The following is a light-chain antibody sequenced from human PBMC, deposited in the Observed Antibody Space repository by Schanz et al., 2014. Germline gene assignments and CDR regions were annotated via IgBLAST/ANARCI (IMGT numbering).Light chain of an antibody. CDR3: SSHASNNPRVV. J-gene: IGLJ2*01. Sequence: QSALTQPASVSGSPGQSITISCTGTSSDVGNYNYVSWYRHHPGKAPKLIIFDVTSRPSGVSNRFSGSKSGNTASLTISGLQAEDEADYYCSSHASNNPRVVFGGGTKLTVL. CDR2: DVT. CDR1: SSDVGNYNY. V-gene: IGLV2-14*03.